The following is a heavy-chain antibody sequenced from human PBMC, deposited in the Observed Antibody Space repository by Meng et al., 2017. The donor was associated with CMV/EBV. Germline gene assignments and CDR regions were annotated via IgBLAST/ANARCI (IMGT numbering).Heavy chain of an antibody. CDR2: IRYDGSNK. D-gene: IGHD3-3*01. J-gene: IGHJ4*02. V-gene: IGHV3-30*02. Sequence: GESLKISCAASGFTFSSYGMHWVRQAPGKGLEWVAFIRYDGSNKYYADSVKGRFTISRDNSKNTLYLQMNSLGAEDTAVYYCAKDQPYDFWSYWGQGTLVTVSS. CDR1: GFTFSSYG. CDR3: AKDQPYDFWSY.